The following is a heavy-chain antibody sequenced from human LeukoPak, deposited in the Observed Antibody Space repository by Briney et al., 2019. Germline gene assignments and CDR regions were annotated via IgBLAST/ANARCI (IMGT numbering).Heavy chain of an antibody. CDR1: GFTFSSYG. CDR2: ISYDGSNK. D-gene: IGHD6-19*01. V-gene: IGHV3-30*18. J-gene: IGHJ4*02. CDR3: AKDTTSSGWYPHYYFDY. Sequence: GGSLRLSCAASGFTFSSYGMHWVRQAPGKGLEWVAVISYDGSNKYYADSVEGRFTISRDNSKNTLYLQMNSLRAEDTAVYYCAKDTTSSGWYPHYYFDYWGQGTLVTVSS.